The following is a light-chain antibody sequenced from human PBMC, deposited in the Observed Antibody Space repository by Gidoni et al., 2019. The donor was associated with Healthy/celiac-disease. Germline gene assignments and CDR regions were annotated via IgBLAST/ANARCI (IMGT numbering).Light chain of an antibody. CDR2: AAS. V-gene: IGKV1-39*01. CDR1: QSISSY. CDR3: QQSYSTP. Sequence: IQMTQSPSSLSASVGDRVTIPCRASQSISSYLNWYQQKPGKAPKLLIYAASSLQSGVPSSFSGSGSGIDFTITISSLQPEDFANYYCQQSYSTPFGPXTKVEIK. J-gene: IGKJ1*01.